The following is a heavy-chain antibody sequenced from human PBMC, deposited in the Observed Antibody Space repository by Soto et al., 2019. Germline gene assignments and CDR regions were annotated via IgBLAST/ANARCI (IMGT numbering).Heavy chain of an antibody. D-gene: IGHD5-12*01. CDR1: GFIFSSYS. CDR3: ARVVGYSGYDFYFDY. CDR2: ISDNSRTI. Sequence: GGSLRLSCTASGFIFSSYSMNWVRQAPGKGLEWVSYISDNSRTIYYADSVKGRFTISRDNAKNSLFLQMNTLRADDTAVYYCARVVGYSGYDFYFDYWGQGTLVTVSS. J-gene: IGHJ4*02. V-gene: IGHV3-48*04.